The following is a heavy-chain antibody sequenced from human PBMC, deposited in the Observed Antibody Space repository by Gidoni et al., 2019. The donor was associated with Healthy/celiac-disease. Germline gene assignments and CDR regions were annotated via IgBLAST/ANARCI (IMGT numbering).Heavy chain of an antibody. CDR2: IYYSGST. CDR3: ARLSDYYGRDV. CDR1: GGSISSSSYY. J-gene: IGHJ6*02. Sequence: LQLPESGPGLVKPSATLSLTCTVSGGSISSSSYYWGWIRQPPGKGLEWIGSIYYSGSTYYNPSLKSRVTISVDTSKNQFSLKLSSVTAADTAVYYCARLSDYYGRDVWGQGTTVTVSS. V-gene: IGHV4-39*01.